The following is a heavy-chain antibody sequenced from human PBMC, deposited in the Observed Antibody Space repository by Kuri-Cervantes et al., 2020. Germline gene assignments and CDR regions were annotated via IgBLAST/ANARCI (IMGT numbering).Heavy chain of an antibody. V-gene: IGHV4-34*01. CDR3: ARRGGDHWGSHYYYYYMDV. CDR2: INHSGST. J-gene: IGHJ6*03. Sequence: SETLSLTCAVYGGSFSGYYWSWIRQPPGKGLEWIGEINHSGSTNYNPSLKSRVTISVDTSKNQFSLKLSSVTAADTAVYYCARRGGDHWGSHYYYYYMDVWGKGTTVTDSS. CDR1: GGSFSGYY. D-gene: IGHD7-27*01.